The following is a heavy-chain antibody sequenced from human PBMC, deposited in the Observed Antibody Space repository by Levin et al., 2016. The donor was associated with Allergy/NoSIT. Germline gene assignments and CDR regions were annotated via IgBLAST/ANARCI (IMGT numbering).Heavy chain of an antibody. Sequence: WIRQPPGKGLEWVAFISYDGSNKYYADSVKGRFTISRDNSKNTLYVQMNSLRAEDTAVYYCAKETSSGWYIVYGLDVWGQGTTVTVSS. V-gene: IGHV3-30*04. CDR3: AKETSSGWYIVYGLDV. J-gene: IGHJ6*02. CDR2: ISYDGSNK. D-gene: IGHD6-19*01.